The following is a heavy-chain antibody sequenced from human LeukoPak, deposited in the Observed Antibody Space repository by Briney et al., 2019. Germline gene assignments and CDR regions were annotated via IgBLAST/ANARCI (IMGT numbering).Heavy chain of an antibody. CDR1: GYSISSGYY. Sequence: PSETLSLTCTVSGYSISSGYYWGWIRQPPGKGLEWIGGIYHSGSTYYNPSLKSRVTISVDTSKNQFSLKLSSVTAADTAVYYCARDAYIAVAGSSWGQGTLVTVSS. CDR2: IYHSGST. D-gene: IGHD6-19*01. V-gene: IGHV4-38-2*02. J-gene: IGHJ5*02. CDR3: ARDAYIAVAGSS.